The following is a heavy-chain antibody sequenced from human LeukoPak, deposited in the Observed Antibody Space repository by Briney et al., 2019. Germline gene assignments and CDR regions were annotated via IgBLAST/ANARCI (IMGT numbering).Heavy chain of an antibody. CDR1: GFTFSGST. Sequence: GGSLRLSCAASGFTFSGSTVHWVRQTSGKGLEWVGRIRSKANSYATTYAAPLKGRFTISRDDSENRAFLQMNSLKTEDTAVYYCFHVDTAVHWGQGTLVTVSS. D-gene: IGHD5-18*01. V-gene: IGHV3-73*01. CDR3: FHVDTAVH. J-gene: IGHJ4*02. CDR2: IRSKANSYAT.